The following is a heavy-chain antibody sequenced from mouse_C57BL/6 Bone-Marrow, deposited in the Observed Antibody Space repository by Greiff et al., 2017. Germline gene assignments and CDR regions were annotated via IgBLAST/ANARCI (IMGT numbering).Heavy chain of an antibody. CDR1: GFTFSDYG. CDR2: FSNLAYSI. V-gene: IGHV5-15*01. J-gene: IGHJ2*01. Sequence: DVMLVESGGGLVQPGGSLKLSCAASGFTFSDYGMAWVRQAPRKGPEWVAFFSNLAYSIYYADTVTGRFTISRENAKNTLYLEMSSLGYEDTAMYYCARLGGEVTFDYWGQGTTLTVSS. CDR3: ARLGGEVTFDY. D-gene: IGHD2-3*01.